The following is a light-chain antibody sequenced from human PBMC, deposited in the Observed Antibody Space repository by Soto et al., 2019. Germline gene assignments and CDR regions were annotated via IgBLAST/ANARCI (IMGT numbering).Light chain of an antibody. CDR3: QQYESYPLT. J-gene: IGKJ4*01. CDR2: SAS. V-gene: IGKV1-5*03. CDR1: QSISAW. Sequence: DIQMTQSPSTLSASVGDRVTITCRASQSISAWLAWYRQKPGKAPELLIYSASTLETGVSSRFSGSGSGTEFTLTVSSLQPDDFATYYCQQYESYPLTFGGGTKVDIK.